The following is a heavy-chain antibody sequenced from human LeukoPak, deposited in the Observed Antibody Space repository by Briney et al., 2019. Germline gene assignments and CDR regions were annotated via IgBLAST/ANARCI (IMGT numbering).Heavy chain of an antibody. CDR1: GFTFSNYA. D-gene: IGHD5-24*01. V-gene: IGHV3-7*03. CDR2: IKEDGTET. CDR3: AKEGRSLQTY. Sequence: GGSLRLSCAASGFTFSNYAMSWVRLAPGKGLEWVANIKEDGTETYYVDSVKGRFTISRDNAKNSLYLQMNSLRVEDTAVYYCAKEGRSLQTYWGQGTLVTVSS. J-gene: IGHJ4*02.